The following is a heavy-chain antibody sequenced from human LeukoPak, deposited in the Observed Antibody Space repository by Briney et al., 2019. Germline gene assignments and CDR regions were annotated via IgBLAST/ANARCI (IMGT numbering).Heavy chain of an antibody. CDR3: ARVLAMTIDY. CDR2: ISSSSSYT. CDR1: GFTFSDYY. Sequence: PGGSLRLSCAASGFTFSDYYMSWIRQAPGRGLEWVSYISSSSSYTNYADSVKGRFTISRDNAKNSLYLQMNSLRAEDTAVYYCARVLAMTIDYWGQGTLVTVSS. V-gene: IGHV3-11*05. J-gene: IGHJ4*02.